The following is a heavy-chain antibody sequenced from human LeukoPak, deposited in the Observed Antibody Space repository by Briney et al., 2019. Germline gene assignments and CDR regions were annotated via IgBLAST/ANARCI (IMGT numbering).Heavy chain of an antibody. CDR1: GGTFSSYA. J-gene: IGHJ3*02. V-gene: IGHV1-69*13. CDR3: ARENGGNSDAFDI. CDR2: IIPIFGTA. D-gene: IGHD4-23*01. Sequence: GASVKVSCKASGGTFSSYAISWVRQAPGQGLEWMGGIIPIFGTANYAQKFQGRVTITADESTSTAYMELSSLRSEDTAVYYCARENGGNSDAFDIWGQGTMVTVSS.